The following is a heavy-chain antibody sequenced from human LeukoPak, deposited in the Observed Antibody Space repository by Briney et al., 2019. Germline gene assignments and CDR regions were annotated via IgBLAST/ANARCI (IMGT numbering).Heavy chain of an antibody. CDR2: IYSGGST. D-gene: IGHD4-17*01. CDR1: GFTVSSNY. Sequence: GGSLRLSCAASGFTVSSNYMSWVRQAPGKGLEWVSVIYSGGSTYYADSVKGRFTISRDNSKNTLYLQMNSLRAEDTAVYYCARYPPTYRYGDYDYWGQGTLVTVSS. J-gene: IGHJ4*02. V-gene: IGHV3-53*01. CDR3: ARYPPTYRYGDYDY.